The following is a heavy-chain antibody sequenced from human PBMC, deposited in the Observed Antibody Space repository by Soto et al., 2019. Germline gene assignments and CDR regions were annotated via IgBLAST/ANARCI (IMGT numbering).Heavy chain of an antibody. Sequence: SETLSLTCSVSGDSISNLDYFWAWIRQPPGQALEYIGYIYKSATTYYNPSFESRVAIPVDTSKSQFSLNVTSVTAADTAVYFCARGRYCLTGRCFPNWFDSWGQGALVTVSS. V-gene: IGHV4-30-4*01. CDR1: GDSISNLDYF. CDR2: IYKSATT. D-gene: IGHD7-27*01. CDR3: ARGRYCLTGRCFPNWFDS. J-gene: IGHJ5*01.